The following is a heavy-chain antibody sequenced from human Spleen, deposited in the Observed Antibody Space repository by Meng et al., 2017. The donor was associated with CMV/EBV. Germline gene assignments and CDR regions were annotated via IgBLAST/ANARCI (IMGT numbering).Heavy chain of an antibody. J-gene: IGHJ4*02. V-gene: IGHV1-69-2*01. Sequence: FTDYYMHWVQQAPGKGLEWMGLVDPEDGETIYAEKFQGRVTITADTSTDTAYMELSSLRSEDTAVYYCAKGPLTIVLMVYAIGALDYWGQGTLVTVSS. CDR2: VDPEDGET. CDR3: AKGPLTIVLMVYAIGALDY. CDR1: FTDYY. D-gene: IGHD2-8*01.